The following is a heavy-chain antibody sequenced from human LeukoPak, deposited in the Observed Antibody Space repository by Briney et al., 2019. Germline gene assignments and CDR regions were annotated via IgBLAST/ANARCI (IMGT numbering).Heavy chain of an antibody. CDR2: IYYSGST. V-gene: IGHV4-39*02. Sequence: SETLSLTCTVSGGSISSSSYYWGWIRQPPGKGLEWIGSIYYSGSTYYNPSLKSRVTISVDTSKNQFSLKLSSVTAADTAVYYCARDPMVRGYTYYMDVWGKGTTVTISS. CDR3: ARDPMVRGYTYYMDV. CDR1: GGSISSSSYY. J-gene: IGHJ6*03. D-gene: IGHD3-10*01.